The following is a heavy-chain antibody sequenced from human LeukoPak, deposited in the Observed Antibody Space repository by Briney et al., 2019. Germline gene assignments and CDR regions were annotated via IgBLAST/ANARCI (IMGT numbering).Heavy chain of an antibody. CDR1: GFTFSIYG. CDR2: IWHDGSKK. V-gene: IGHV3-33*01. J-gene: IGHJ6*03. Sequence: GRSLRPSCAPSGFTFSIYGFHWVRQPPGKGLEWVAKIWHDGSKKCYADSVKGRFAISRDSSKSTVFLQMNTLRAEDAALYYCARAYMTPYMDVWGQGTTVTVSS. D-gene: IGHD1-14*01. CDR3: ARAYMTPYMDV.